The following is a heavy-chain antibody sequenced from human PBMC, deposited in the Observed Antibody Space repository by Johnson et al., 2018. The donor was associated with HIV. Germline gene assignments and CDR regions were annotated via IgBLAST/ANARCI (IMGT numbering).Heavy chain of an antibody. CDR2: ISDDGSNK. CDR1: GFTFSSYA. V-gene: IGHV3-30-3*01. Sequence: QVQLVESGGDVVQPGRSLRLSCAASGFTFSSYAMHWVRQAPGKGLEWVAVISDDGSNKYHADSVKGRFTISRDNSKNTLCLQMNSLRAEDTAFYYCARFGRGGSHAFDIWGQGTMVTVSS. J-gene: IGHJ3*02. D-gene: IGHD3-16*01. CDR3: ARFGRGGSHAFDI.